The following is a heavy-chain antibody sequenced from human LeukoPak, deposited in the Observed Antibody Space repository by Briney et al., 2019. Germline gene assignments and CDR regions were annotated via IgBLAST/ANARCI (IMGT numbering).Heavy chain of an antibody. CDR2: INSDGSST. Sequence: SGGSLRLSCAASGFTFSSYWMHWGRQAPGKGLVWVSRINSDGSSTSYADSVKGRFTISRDNSKNTLYLQMNSLRAEDTAVYYCARAHGLVRGESFDYWGQGTLVTVSS. J-gene: IGHJ4*02. CDR1: GFTFSSYW. V-gene: IGHV3-74*01. D-gene: IGHD3-10*01. CDR3: ARAHGLVRGESFDY.